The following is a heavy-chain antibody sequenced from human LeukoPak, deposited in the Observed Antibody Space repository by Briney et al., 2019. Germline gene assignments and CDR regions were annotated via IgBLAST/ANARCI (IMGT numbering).Heavy chain of an antibody. CDR1: GFIFSGYW. CDR2: MRQDGNED. V-gene: IGHV3-7*01. J-gene: IGHJ4*02. Sequence: GSLRLSCAASGFIFSGYWMSWVRQAPGKGLEWVANMRQDGNEDYYVDSVKGRFTISRDNAKSSLYLQMNSLRAEDTAVYYCATHSGWRFDYWGQGTLVTVSS. CDR3: ATHSGWRFDY. D-gene: IGHD6-19*01.